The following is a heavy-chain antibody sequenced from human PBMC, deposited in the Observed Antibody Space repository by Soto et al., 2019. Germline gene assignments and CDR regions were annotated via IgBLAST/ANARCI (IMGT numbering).Heavy chain of an antibody. CDR1: GYTFTSYY. V-gene: IGHV1-46*03. J-gene: IGHJ6*03. CDR2: INPSGGST. CDR3: AREGVDCTNGVCYVFMDV. D-gene: IGHD2-8*01. Sequence: ASVKISCKASGYTFTSYYMHWVRQAPEQGLEWMGIINPSGGSTSYAQKFQGRVTMTRDTSTSTVYMELSSLRSEDTAVYYCAREGVDCTNGVCYVFMDVWGKGTTVTVSS.